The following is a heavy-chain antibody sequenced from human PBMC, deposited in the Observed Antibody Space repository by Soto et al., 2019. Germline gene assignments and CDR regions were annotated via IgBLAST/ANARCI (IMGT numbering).Heavy chain of an antibody. D-gene: IGHD3-10*01. CDR2: IWYDGSNK. Sequence: QVQLVESGGGVVQPGRSLRLSCAASGFTFSSYGMHWVRQAPGKGLEWVAVIWYDGSNKYYADSVKGRFTISRDNSKNTLYLQMNSLIAEDTAVYYCARDGLYYGSGSYYNEAFDYWGQGTLVTVSS. J-gene: IGHJ4*02. CDR3: ARDGLYYGSGSYYNEAFDY. CDR1: GFTFSSYG. V-gene: IGHV3-33*01.